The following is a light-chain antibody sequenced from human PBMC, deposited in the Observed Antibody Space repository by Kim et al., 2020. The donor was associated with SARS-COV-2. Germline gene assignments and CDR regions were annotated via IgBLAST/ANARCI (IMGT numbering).Light chain of an antibody. V-gene: IGLV2-23*02. J-gene: IGLJ2*01. CDR2: EVT. CDR3: SSYAGSSPV. Sequence: QSVLTQPASVSGSPGQSITISCTGTSSDVGSYNLVSWYQQHPGKAPKFIIYEVTKRPSGVSSRFSGSKSGNTASLTISGLQAEDEADYYCSSYAGSSPVFGGGTKVTVL. CDR1: SSDVGSYNL.